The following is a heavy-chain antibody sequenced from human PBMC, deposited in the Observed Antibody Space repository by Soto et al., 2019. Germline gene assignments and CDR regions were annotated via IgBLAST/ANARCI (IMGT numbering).Heavy chain of an antibody. D-gene: IGHD5-18*01. CDR3: AKEVDTAMVRDRQYGMDV. CDR2: ISYDGSNK. CDR1: GFTFSSYG. J-gene: IGHJ6*02. V-gene: IGHV3-30*18. Sequence: GGSLRLSCAASGFTFSSYGMHWVRQAPGKGLEWVAVISYDGSNKYYADSVKGRFTISRDNSKNTLYLQMNSLRAEDTAVYYFAKEVDTAMVRDRQYGMDVWGQGTTVTVSS.